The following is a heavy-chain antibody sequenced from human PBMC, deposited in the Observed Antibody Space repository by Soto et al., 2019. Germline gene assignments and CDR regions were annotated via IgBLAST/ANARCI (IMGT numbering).Heavy chain of an antibody. CDR1: EFTFSGRS. Sequence: EVQLVESGGGLVQPGGSLRLSCAASEFTFSGRSVHWVRQAPGKGLVWVSGIDRVGTDSTYADSVKGRFTSARDNAKNTVYLQMNSLRVEDTAVYYCARGWFGPDVWGKGTTVTVSS. CDR3: ARGWFGPDV. CDR2: IDRVGTDS. V-gene: IGHV3-74*01. J-gene: IGHJ6*03. D-gene: IGHD3-10*01.